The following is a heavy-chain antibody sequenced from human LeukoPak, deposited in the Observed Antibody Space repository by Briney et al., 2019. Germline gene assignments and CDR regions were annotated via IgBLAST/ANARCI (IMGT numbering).Heavy chain of an antibody. Sequence: GGSLRLSCAASGFTFSSYAMSWVRQAPGKGLEWVSAISGSGGSTYCADSVKGRFTISRDNSKNTLSLQMNSLRVEDTAVYYCAKRTAAAAYYFDYWGQGTLVTVSS. CDR1: GFTFSSYA. J-gene: IGHJ4*02. V-gene: IGHV3-23*01. CDR2: ISGSGGST. CDR3: AKRTAAAAYYFDY. D-gene: IGHD6-13*01.